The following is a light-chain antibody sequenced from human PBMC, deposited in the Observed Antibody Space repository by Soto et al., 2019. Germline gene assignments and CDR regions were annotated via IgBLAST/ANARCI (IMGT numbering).Light chain of an antibody. V-gene: IGKV1-39*01. CDR3: QQSFRPHIT. J-gene: IGKJ5*01. CDR2: SAS. Sequence: DIQMTQSPVSLSASVGDRVTISCRASQSIGNYLNWYQQKAGEVPKLLIYSASSLQSGVPSRFSGSASGTDFTLGISNLQPEDVATYYCQQSFRPHITFGQGTRLEIK. CDR1: QSIGNY.